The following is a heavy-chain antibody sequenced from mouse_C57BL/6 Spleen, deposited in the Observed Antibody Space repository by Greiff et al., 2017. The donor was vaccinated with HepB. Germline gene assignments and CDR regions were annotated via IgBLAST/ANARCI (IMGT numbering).Heavy chain of an antibody. Sequence: VKLLESGPELVKPGASVKLSCKASGYTFTSYDINWVKQRPGQGLEWIGWIYPGDGSTKYNEKFKGKATLTVDTSSSTAYMELHSLTSEDSAVYFCAKRGNDGGGAMDYWGQGTSVTVSS. J-gene: IGHJ4*01. CDR2: IYPGDGST. CDR3: AKRGNDGGGAMDY. CDR1: GYTFTSYD. V-gene: IGHV1-85*01. D-gene: IGHD2-2*01.